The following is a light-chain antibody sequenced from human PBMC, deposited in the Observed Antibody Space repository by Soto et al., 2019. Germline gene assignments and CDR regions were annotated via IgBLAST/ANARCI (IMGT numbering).Light chain of an antibody. J-gene: IGKJ1*01. CDR3: QQYYGSPWT. V-gene: IGKV3-20*01. CDR2: ATS. Sequence: EIVLTQSPDTLSLSPGERATLSCRASRRVASSYLAWYQQKPGQAPRLLIYATSSRATGIPDRFSGSGSGTDFTLTISRLEPEDFAVYYCQQYYGSPWTFGQGTKV. CDR1: RRVASSY.